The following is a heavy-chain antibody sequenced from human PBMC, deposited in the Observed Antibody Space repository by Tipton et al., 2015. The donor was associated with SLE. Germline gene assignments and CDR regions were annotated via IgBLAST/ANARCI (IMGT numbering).Heavy chain of an antibody. D-gene: IGHD6-6*01. CDR1: GSTVSSDY. CDR3: ATRRTARFDAFDI. Sequence: QLVQSGGGLVQPGGPLRVSCAASGSTVSSDYMTWVRQAPGKGLEWVSVIYSDGSTYYADFVKGRFTISRDNSKNTLYLQMNSLRAEDTAVYYCATRRTARFDAFDIWGQGTMVTVSS. CDR2: IYSDGST. J-gene: IGHJ3*02. V-gene: IGHV3-66*01.